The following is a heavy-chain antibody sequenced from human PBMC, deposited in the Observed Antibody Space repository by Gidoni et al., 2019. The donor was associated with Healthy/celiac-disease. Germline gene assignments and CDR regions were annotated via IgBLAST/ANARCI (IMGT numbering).Heavy chain of an antibody. J-gene: IGHJ3*02. Sequence: EVQLLESGGGLVQPGGSLRLSFAASGFTFSSYARSWVRQAPGKGLEWVSAISGSGGSTYYADSVKGRFTISRDNSKNTLYLQMNSLRAEDTAVYYCAKVRRGRYFDWSPDDAFDIWGQGTMVTVSS. CDR2: ISGSGGST. CDR1: GFTFSSYA. CDR3: AKVRRGRYFDWSPDDAFDI. V-gene: IGHV3-23*01. D-gene: IGHD3-9*01.